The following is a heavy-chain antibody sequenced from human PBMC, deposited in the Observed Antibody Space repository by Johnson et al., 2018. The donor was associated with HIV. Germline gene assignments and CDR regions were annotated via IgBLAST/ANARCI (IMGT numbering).Heavy chain of an antibody. CDR1: GFTFSSYW. J-gene: IGHJ3*02. CDR3: SRGGRATAGQVDGLDI. V-gene: IGHV3-7*02. D-gene: IGHD6-13*01. CDR2: IKQDGSDK. Sequence: VQLVESGGGVVQPGRSLRLSCAASGFTFSSYWMSWVRQAPGKGLEWVANIKQDGSDKNYVDSVKARFTISRESGRNSLYLQMNSLRSGDTAVYYCSRGGRATAGQVDGLDIWGQGTMVTVSS.